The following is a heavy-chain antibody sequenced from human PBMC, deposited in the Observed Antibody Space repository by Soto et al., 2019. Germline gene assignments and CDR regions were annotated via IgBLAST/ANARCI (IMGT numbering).Heavy chain of an antibody. J-gene: IGHJ3*02. Sequence: QVQLVESGGGVVQPGRSLRLSCAASGFTFSSYAMHWVRQAPGKGLEWVAVISYDGSNKYYADSVKGRFTISRDNSKNTLYLQMISLRAEDTAVYYCAREGPVASDAFDIWGQGTMVTVSS. CDR2: ISYDGSNK. V-gene: IGHV3-30-3*01. CDR3: AREGPVASDAFDI. CDR1: GFTFSSYA. D-gene: IGHD6-19*01.